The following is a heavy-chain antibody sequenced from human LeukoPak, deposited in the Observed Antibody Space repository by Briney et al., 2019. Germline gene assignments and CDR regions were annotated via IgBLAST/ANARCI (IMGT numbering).Heavy chain of an antibody. CDR1: GFTFSSYA. CDR2: ISGSGGST. D-gene: IGHD3-9*01. V-gene: IGHV3-23*01. J-gene: IGHJ4*02. CDR3: AKLMGYFDWLVF. Sequence: GGSLRLSCAATGFTFSSYAMSLVRQARGKGLEWVSAISGSGGSTYYADSVKGRFTISRDNSKNTLYLQMNSLRAEDTAVYYCAKLMGYFDWLVFGGQGTLVTVSS.